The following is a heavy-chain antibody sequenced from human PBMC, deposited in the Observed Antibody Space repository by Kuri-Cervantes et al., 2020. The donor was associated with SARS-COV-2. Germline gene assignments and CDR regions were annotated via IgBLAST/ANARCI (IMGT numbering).Heavy chain of an antibody. CDR1: GGSFSGYY. CDR2: INHSGST. CDR3: ARGVCRLRFNWFDP. V-gene: IGHV4-34*01. J-gene: IGHJ5*02. D-gene: IGHD3-3*01. Sequence: SETLSLTCAVYGGSFSGYYWSWIRQPPGKGLEWIGEINHSGSTNYNPSLKSRVTISVDTSKNQFSLKLSSVTAADTAVYYCARGVCRLRFNWFDPWGQGTLVTVSS.